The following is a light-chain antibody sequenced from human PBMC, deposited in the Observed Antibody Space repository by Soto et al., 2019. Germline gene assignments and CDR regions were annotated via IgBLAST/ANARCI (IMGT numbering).Light chain of an antibody. CDR3: TSYTGSAPFYV. CDR1: TTDVDGYDY. V-gene: IGLV2-14*03. J-gene: IGLJ1*01. CDR2: DVN. Sequence: QSVLTQPASVSGSPGQSSTISCTGATTDVDGYDYVSWYQQHPGQAPKLMIFDVNNRPSGVSGRFSGSKSGDTASLTISGLQAEDDGDYYYTSYTGSAPFYVFGSGTKATVL.